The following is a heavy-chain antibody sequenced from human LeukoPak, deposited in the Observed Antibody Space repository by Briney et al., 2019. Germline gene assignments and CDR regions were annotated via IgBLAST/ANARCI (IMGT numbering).Heavy chain of an antibody. J-gene: IGHJ3*02. CDR1: GFTFSSNS. CDR2: ISSTGGTI. Sequence: GGSLRLSCAASGFTFSSNSMNWVRQAPGKGLEWVSYISSTGGTIYYADSMKGRFTISRDNAKNSLYLQMNSLRVEDTAVYYCARPYSGSYLYAFDIWGQGTMVTVSS. V-gene: IGHV3-48*04. D-gene: IGHD1-26*01. CDR3: ARPYSGSYLYAFDI.